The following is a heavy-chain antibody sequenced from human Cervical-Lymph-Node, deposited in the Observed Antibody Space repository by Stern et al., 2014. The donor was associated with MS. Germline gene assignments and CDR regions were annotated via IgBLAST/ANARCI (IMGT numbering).Heavy chain of an antibody. CDR1: GFSLSSSGVG. CDR2: VDWDGDQ. V-gene: IGHV2-5*02. CDR3: AHRRVDLSSPSDH. J-gene: IGHJ4*02. D-gene: IGHD3-3*01. Sequence: QMTLKESGPTLLKPTQTLTLTCTFSGFSLSSSGVGVAWIRQPPGKALEWLALVDWDGDQRYIPSLKSRLNITRDTSTNQVFLTMTKMDTADTATYYCAHRRVDLSSPSDHWGQGTLVTVSS.